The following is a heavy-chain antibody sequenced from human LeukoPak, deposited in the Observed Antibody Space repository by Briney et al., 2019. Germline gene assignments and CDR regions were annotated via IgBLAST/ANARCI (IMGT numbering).Heavy chain of an antibody. V-gene: IGHV3-74*01. CDR1: GFTFSSYW. CDR2: INGDGSRT. J-gene: IGHJ4*02. D-gene: IGHD6-19*01. Sequence: PGGSLRLSYAASGFTFSSYWMHWVRQAPGKGLVWVSRINGDGSRTTYADSVKGRFTISRDNAKNTLYLQMNSLRAEDTAVYYCARRHLPVEGTGRDDYWGQGTLVTVSS. CDR3: ARRHLPVEGTGRDDY.